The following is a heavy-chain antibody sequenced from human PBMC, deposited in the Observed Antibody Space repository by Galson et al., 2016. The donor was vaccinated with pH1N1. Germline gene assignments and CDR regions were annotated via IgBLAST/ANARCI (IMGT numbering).Heavy chain of an antibody. V-gene: IGHV1-8*01. D-gene: IGHD3-16*01. CDR2: MNPNNDNT. CDR3: ARVGLGGPFDS. J-gene: IGHJ4*02. CDR1: GYTFTDYD. Sequence: SVKVSCKASGYTFTDYDINWVRQGTGQGLEWMGWMNPNNDNTGYAQKFQGRVTMTRNTSISTTYMELSSVTAADTAVYYCARVGLGGPFDSWGQGTPVTVSS.